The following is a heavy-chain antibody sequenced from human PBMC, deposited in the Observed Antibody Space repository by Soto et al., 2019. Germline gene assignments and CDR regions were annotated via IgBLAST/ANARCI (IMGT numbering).Heavy chain of an antibody. D-gene: IGHD2-15*01. V-gene: IGHV4-59*12. CDR1: GGSISSYY. CDR3: ATYCSGGSCYLDY. Sequence: SETLSLTCTVSGGSISSYYWSWFRQPPGKGLEWIGYIYYSGSTYYNPSLKSRVTISVDTSKNQFSLKLSSVTAADTAVYYCATYCSGGSCYLDYWGQGTLATVSS. CDR2: IYYSGST. J-gene: IGHJ4*02.